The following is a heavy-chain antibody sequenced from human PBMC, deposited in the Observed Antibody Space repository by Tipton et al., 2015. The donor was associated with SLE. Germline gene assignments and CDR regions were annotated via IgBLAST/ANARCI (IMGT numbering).Heavy chain of an antibody. V-gene: IGHV3-7*04. CDR3: ARGLYYFDY. CDR1: GFTFSSYA. Sequence: GSLRLSCAASGFTFSSYAMHWVRQAPGKGLEWVANIKQDGSEKYYVDSVKGRFTISRDNAKNSLYLQMNSLRAEDTAVYYCARGLYYFDYWGQGTLVTVSS. CDR2: IKQDGSEK. J-gene: IGHJ4*02.